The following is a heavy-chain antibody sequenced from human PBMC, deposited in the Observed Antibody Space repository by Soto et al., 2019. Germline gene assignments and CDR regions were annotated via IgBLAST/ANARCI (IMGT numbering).Heavy chain of an antibody. Sequence: PSETLSLTCAVYGGSFSGYYWSWIRQPPGKGLEWIGEINHSGSTNYNPSLKSRVTISVDTSKNQFSLKLSSVTAADTAVYYCARTTGSLYYFDYWGQGTLVTVSS. CDR3: ARTTGSLYYFDY. D-gene: IGHD1-26*01. CDR1: GGSFSGYY. CDR2: INHSGST. V-gene: IGHV4-34*01. J-gene: IGHJ4*02.